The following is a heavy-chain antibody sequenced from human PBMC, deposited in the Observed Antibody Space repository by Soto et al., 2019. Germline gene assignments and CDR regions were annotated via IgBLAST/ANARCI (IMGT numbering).Heavy chain of an antibody. CDR2: INHSGRV. V-gene: IGHV4-34*01. CDR1: GGSFSGHS. CDR3: STRAYDTNGYYRFDP. J-gene: IGHJ5*01. Sequence: SETLSLTCAVYGGSFSGHSWTWIRQSPGRGLEWIGDINHSGRVNYSPSLKSRVTISLDTSKNQFSLTLSAVTAADTAMYYCSTRAYDTNGYYRFDPWGQGTLVTVSS. D-gene: IGHD3-22*01.